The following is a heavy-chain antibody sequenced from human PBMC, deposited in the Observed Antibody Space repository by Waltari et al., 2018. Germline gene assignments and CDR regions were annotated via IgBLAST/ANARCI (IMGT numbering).Heavy chain of an antibody. D-gene: IGHD3-16*01. CDR3: ARGLGPLYYLDS. V-gene: IGHV4-59*01. CDR1: GGSISNYY. CDR2: IYYSGST. Sequence: QVQLQESGPGLVKPSETLSLTCTVSGGSISNYYWSWIRQPPNKGLEWIGYIYYSGSTNYNPSLKSRVTISVDTSKNQFSLKLSSVTAADTAVYYCARGLGPLYYLDSWGQGTLVTVSS. J-gene: IGHJ4*02.